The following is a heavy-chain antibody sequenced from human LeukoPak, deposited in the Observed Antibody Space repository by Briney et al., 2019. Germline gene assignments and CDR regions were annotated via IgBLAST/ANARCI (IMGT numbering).Heavy chain of an antibody. CDR3: ARDGPTAAPFDY. Sequence: ASVKVSSKASGYRFTSYDMHWVRQAPGHGLEWMGIINPSGGSTSYAQRFQGRVAMTRDTSTTTVYMEVNSLTSEDTAVYFCARDGPTAAPFDYWGQGTLVTVSS. J-gene: IGHJ4*02. CDR2: INPSGGST. CDR1: GYRFTSYD. V-gene: IGHV1-46*01. D-gene: IGHD2-2*01.